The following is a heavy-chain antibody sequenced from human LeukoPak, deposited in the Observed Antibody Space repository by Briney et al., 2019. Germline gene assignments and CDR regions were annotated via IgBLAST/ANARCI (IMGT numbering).Heavy chain of an antibody. V-gene: IGHV4-4*07. J-gene: IGHJ3*02. D-gene: IGHD2-2*02. Sequence: ASETPSLTCTVSGGSISSYYWSWIRQPAGKGLEWIGRIYTSGSTNYNPSLKSRVTMSVDTSKNQFSLKLSSVTAADTAVYYCARDGYCSSTSCYNLFLPPSDAFDIWGQGTMVTVSS. CDR3: ARDGYCSSTSCYNLFLPPSDAFDI. CDR1: GGSISSYY. CDR2: IYTSGST.